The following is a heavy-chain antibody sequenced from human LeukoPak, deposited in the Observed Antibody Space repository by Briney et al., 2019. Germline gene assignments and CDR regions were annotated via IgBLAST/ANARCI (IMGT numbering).Heavy chain of an antibody. CDR1: VGTFSSYA. D-gene: IGHD2-21*01. J-gene: IGHJ5*02. CDR3: ARKHITSTPPFDP. V-gene: IGHV1-69*13. CDR2: IIPIFGTA. Sequence: ASVKVSCKASVGTFSSYAISWVRQAPGQGLEWMGGIIPIFGTANYAQKFQGRVTITAGESTSTAYMELSSLRSEDTAVYYCARKHITSTPPFDPRGQGTLVTVSS.